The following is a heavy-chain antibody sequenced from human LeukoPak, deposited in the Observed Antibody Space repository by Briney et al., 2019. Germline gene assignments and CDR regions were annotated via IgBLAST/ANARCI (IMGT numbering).Heavy chain of an antibody. CDR2: INSDGSST. CDR3: ASTRGSYSGYEDFDY. V-gene: IGHV3-74*01. Sequence: GGSMRLSCAASGFTFSSYWMHWVRQVPGKGLVWVSRINSDGSSTSYADSVKGRFTISRDNAKKSLYMQMNSLRAEDTAVYYCASTRGSYSGYEDFDYWGQGTLVTVSS. D-gene: IGHD5-12*01. CDR1: GFTFSSYW. J-gene: IGHJ4*02.